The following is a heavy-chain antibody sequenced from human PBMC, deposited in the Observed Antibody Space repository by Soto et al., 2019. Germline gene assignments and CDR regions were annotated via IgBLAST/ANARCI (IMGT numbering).Heavy chain of an antibody. CDR2: IYYSGST. Sequence: SETLSLTCTVSGGSISSYFWNWIRQPPGRELEWIGYIYYSGSTRYNPSLKSRITISVDTSKNQISLQLRSVTAADTAVYFCATLRRGVTSLYWGQGTLVTVSS. CDR3: ATLRRGVTSLY. D-gene: IGHD2-21*02. J-gene: IGHJ4*02. V-gene: IGHV4-59*01. CDR1: GGSISSYF.